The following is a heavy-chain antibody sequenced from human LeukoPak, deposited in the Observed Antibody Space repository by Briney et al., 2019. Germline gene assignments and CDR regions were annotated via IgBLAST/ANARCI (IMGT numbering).Heavy chain of an antibody. Sequence: PSETLSLTCAVYGGSFSSYYWSWIRQPPGKGLEWIGEINHSGSTNYNPSLKSRVTISVDTSKNQFSLKLSSVTAADTAVYYCARGVPAASAFDIWGQGTMVTVSS. CDR1: GGSFSSYY. D-gene: IGHD2-2*01. CDR2: INHSGST. CDR3: ARGVPAASAFDI. J-gene: IGHJ3*02. V-gene: IGHV4-34*01.